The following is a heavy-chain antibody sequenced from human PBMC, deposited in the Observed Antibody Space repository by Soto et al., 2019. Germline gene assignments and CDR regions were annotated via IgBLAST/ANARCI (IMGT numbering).Heavy chain of an antibody. CDR1: GGSISSSNW. Sequence: QVQLQESGPGLVKPSGTLSLTCAVSGGSISSSNWWSWVRQPPGKGLEWIEEIYHSGSTNYNPSLKSRVTISVDKATTPFSLKLRSVTAADTAVYYCARVAVAGTRVDYWGQGTLVTVSS. V-gene: IGHV4-4*02. CDR3: ARVAVAGTRVDY. J-gene: IGHJ4*02. CDR2: IYHSGST. D-gene: IGHD6-19*01.